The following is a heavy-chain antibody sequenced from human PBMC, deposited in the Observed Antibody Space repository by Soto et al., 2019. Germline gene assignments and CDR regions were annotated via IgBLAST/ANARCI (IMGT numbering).Heavy chain of an antibody. Sequence: PGGSLRLSCVASGFSFSNYGMGWVRQAPGKGLEWVSAISGGGSNTYYADSVKGRFTISRDNSKNTLCLQMNSLRDEDTAVYYCTKEGVHMKPFDYWAQGTLVTVSS. CDR1: GFSFSNYG. CDR3: TKEGVHMKPFDY. D-gene: IGHD2-21*01. V-gene: IGHV3-23*01. J-gene: IGHJ4*02. CDR2: ISGGGSNT.